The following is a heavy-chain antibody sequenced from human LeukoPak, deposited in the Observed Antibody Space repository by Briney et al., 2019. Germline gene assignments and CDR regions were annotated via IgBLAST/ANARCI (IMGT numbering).Heavy chain of an antibody. V-gene: IGHV3-23*01. J-gene: IGHJ4*02. CDR2: MSGSGGST. D-gene: IGHD3-9*01. CDR3: ARNYDILTGYYSPLLFDY. Sequence: GGSLRLSCAASGFTFSSYAMSWVRQAPGKGLEWVSAMSGSGGSTYYADSVKGRFTISRDNSKNTLYLQMNSLRAEDTAVYYCARNYDILTGYYSPLLFDYWGQGTLVTVSS. CDR1: GFTFSSYA.